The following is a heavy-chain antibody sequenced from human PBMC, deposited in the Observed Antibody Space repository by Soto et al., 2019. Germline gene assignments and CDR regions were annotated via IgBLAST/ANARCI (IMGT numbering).Heavy chain of an antibody. CDR2: IWYDGSNK. CDR3: ARGSSWYLDY. V-gene: IGHV3-33*01. D-gene: IGHD6-13*01. Sequence: QVQLVESGGGVVQPGRSLRLSCAASGLTFSSYGMHWVRQSPGKGLEWVAVIWYDGSNKYYADSVKGRFTISRDNSKNTLFLKMDSLRAEDTAVYYCARGSSWYLDYWGQGTLVPVSS. CDR1: GLTFSSYG. J-gene: IGHJ4*02.